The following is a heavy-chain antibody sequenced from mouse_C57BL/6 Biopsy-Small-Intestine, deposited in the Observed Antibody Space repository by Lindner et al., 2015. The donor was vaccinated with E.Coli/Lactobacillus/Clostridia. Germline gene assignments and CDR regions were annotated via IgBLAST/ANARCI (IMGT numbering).Heavy chain of an antibody. CDR3: ARLYGYYFDY. CDR1: GYTFTSYG. V-gene: IGHV1-81*01. Sequence: VQLQESGAELAGPGASVKLSCKASGYTFTSYGISWVKQRTGQGLEWIGEIYPRSGNTYYNEKFKGKATLTADKSSSTAYMQLSSLTSEDSAVYFCARLYGYYFDYWGQGTTLTVSS. CDR2: IYPRSGNT. D-gene: IGHD2-10*02. J-gene: IGHJ2*01.